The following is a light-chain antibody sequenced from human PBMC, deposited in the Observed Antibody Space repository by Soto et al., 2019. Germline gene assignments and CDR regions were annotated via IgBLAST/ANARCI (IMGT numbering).Light chain of an antibody. J-gene: IGLJ1*01. CDR1: SSDVGSYNL. CDR2: EVS. Sequence: QSALTQPASVSGSPGQSITISCTGTSSDVGSYNLVSWCQQHPGKAPKLMIYEVSKRPSGVSNRFSGSKSGNTASLTTSGLQAQDEAYYYCCSYAGSIVFGTGTKVTVL. V-gene: IGLV2-23*02. CDR3: CSYAGSIV.